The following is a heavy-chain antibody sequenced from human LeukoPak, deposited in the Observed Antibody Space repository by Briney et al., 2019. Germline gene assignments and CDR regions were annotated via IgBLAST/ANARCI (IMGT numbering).Heavy chain of an antibody. Sequence: GGSLRLSCAASGFTFSDYYMSWIRQAPGKGLEWVSYINSISGEIWYADSVKGRFTISRDDAKNSLYLQMNSLRDEDTAVYYCARDHGYAFDYWGQGTLVTVSS. CDR1: GFTFSDYY. V-gene: IGHV3-11*06. CDR2: INSISGEI. D-gene: IGHD5-12*01. CDR3: ARDHGYAFDY. J-gene: IGHJ4*02.